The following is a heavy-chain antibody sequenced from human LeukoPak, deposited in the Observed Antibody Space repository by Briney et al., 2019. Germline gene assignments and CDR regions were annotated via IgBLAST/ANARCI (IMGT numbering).Heavy chain of an antibody. Sequence: GASVKVSCKVSGYTLTELSMHWVRQAPGKGLEWMGGFDPEDGETIYAQKFQGRVTMTEDTSTDTAYMELSSLRPEDTAIYYCAKDHSVGAIHWGQGTLVTVSS. CDR2: FDPEDGET. CDR1: GYTLTELS. CDR3: AKDHSVGAIH. J-gene: IGHJ4*02. V-gene: IGHV1-24*01. D-gene: IGHD1-26*01.